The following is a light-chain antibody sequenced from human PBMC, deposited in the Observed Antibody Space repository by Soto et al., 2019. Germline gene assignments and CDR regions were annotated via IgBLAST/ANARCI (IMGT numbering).Light chain of an antibody. CDR3: QSYDTSTLV. CDR1: SGSIASNS. V-gene: IGLV6-57*04. CDR2: EDN. Sequence: NFMLTQPNSVSESPGKTVTISCTRSSGSIASNSVQWYQQRPGSAPTTVIYEDNQRPSGVPDRFSGSTDGSSNSASLTISGLQTEDEADYYCQSYDTSTLVFGGGTKVTVL. J-gene: IGLJ2*01.